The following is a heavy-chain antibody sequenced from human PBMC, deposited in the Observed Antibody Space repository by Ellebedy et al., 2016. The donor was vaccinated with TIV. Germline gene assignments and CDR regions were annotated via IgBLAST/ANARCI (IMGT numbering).Heavy chain of an antibody. V-gene: IGHV4-39*01. CDR3: ASAIGDTFEAFYI. CDR2: IYYSGST. CDR1: GGSITSSGYY. J-gene: IGHJ3*02. Sequence: SETLSLTCSVSGGSITSSGYYWTWIRQPPGKGLEWIGTIYYSGSTYYNPSLKSRVTISRDTSKNQFSLRQTSVTGADTAIYYCASAIGDTFEAFYIWGQGTLVTVSS. D-gene: IGHD2/OR15-2a*01.